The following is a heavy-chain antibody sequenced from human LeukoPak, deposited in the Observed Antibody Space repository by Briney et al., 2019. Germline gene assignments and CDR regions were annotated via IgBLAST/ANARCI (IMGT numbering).Heavy chain of an antibody. J-gene: IGHJ4*02. CDR1: GGSISSGDYY. CDR2: IYYSGST. Sequence: SQTLSLTCTVSGGSISSGDYYWSWIRQSPGKGLEWIGYIYYSGSTYYNPSLKSRVTISVDMSKNQLSLKLSSVTAADTAVYYCARSHYYDSSGYSGANDFWGQGTLVTVSS. CDR3: ARSHYYDSSGYSGANDF. V-gene: IGHV4-30-4*01. D-gene: IGHD3-22*01.